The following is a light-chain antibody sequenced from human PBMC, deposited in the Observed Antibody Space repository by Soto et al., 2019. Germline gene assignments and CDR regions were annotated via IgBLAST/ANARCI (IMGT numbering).Light chain of an antibody. CDR2: EVN. J-gene: IGLJ1*01. CDR1: SSDVGGYNY. V-gene: IGLV2-8*01. Sequence: QSPLTQPPSASGSPGQSVTTSCTGTSSDVGGYNYVSWYQQHPGKVPKLMVYEVNKRPSGVPDRFSGSKSGNTASLTVSGLQAEDEADYYCTSYAGGNNVFGTGTKVTVL. CDR3: TSYAGGNNV.